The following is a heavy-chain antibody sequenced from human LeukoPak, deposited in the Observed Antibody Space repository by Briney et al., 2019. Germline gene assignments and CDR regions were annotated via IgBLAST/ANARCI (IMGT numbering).Heavy chain of an antibody. CDR1: GFTFSNYE. J-gene: IGHJ6*02. D-gene: IGHD3-22*01. CDR3: ARGYYYDRSGSNGYYGMDV. CDR2: ISCSGFTI. Sequence: PGGSLRLSCAASGFTFSNYEINWVRQAPGKGLEWVSYISCSGFTIYYADSVKGRFTISRDNAKNSLYLQMSSLRAEDTAVYYCARGYYYDRSGSNGYYGMDVWGQGTTVTVSS. V-gene: IGHV3-48*03.